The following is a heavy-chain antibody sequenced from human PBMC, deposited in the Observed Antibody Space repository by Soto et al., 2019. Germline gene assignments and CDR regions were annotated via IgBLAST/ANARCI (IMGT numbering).Heavy chain of an antibody. CDR2: ISYDGSNK. CDR1: GFTFSSYG. CDR3: AKDDAKITMTLIDY. D-gene: IGHD3-22*01. J-gene: IGHJ4*02. Sequence: GGSLRLSCAASGFTFSSYGMHWVRQAPGKGLEWVAVISYDGSNKYYADSVKGRFTISRDNSKNTLYLQMNSLRAEDTAVYYCAKDDAKITMTLIDYWGQGTLVTVSS. V-gene: IGHV3-30*18.